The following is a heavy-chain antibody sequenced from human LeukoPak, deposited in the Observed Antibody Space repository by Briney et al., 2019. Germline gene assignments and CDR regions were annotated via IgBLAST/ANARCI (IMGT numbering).Heavy chain of an antibody. CDR2: INHNGST. J-gene: IGHJ5*02. CDR3: ARASQLVISRRGNWFDP. CDR1: GGSFSRYY. V-gene: IGHV4-34*01. D-gene: IGHD6-6*01. Sequence: SETLSRTCAVHGGSFSRYYWSWIRQPPGKGLQWIGEINHNGSTNNNPSLKSRVTISVDRSKNQFSLKLNSVTAADTAVYYCARASQLVISRRGNWFDPWGQGTLVTVSS.